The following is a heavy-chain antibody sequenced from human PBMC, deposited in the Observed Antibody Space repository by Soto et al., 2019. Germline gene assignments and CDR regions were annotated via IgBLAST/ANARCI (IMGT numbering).Heavy chain of an antibody. CDR1: GGSISSHF. CDR2: IYYSGGA. D-gene: IGHD1-26*01. V-gene: IGHV4-59*11. Sequence: QVQLQESGPGLVKPSETLSLTCTVSGGSISSHFWSWIRQPPGKRLVWIGYIYYSGGAFYNPSLMSRATISVDTSKNQFSLKVISVTAADTAIYYCATGSKSDFDYWGQGTLVTVSS. CDR3: ATGSKSDFDY. J-gene: IGHJ4*02.